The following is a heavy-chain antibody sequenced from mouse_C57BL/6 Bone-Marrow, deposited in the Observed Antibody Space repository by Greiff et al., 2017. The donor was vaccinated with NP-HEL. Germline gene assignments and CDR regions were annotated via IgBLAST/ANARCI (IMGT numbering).Heavy chain of an antibody. CDR3: ARGGNYEEDYFDY. CDR1: GYSITSGYY. D-gene: IGHD2-1*01. J-gene: IGHJ2*01. CDR2: ISYDGSN. Sequence: EVQLQESGPGLVKPSQSLSLTCSVTGYSITSGYYWNWIRQFPGNKLEWMGYISYDGSNNYNPSLKNRISITRDTSKNQFFLKLNSVTTEDTATYYCARGGNYEEDYFDYWGQGTTLTVSS. V-gene: IGHV3-6*01.